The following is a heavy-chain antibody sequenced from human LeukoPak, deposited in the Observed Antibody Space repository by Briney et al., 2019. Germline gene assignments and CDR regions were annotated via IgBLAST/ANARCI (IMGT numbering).Heavy chain of an antibody. CDR2: IGRSGTTI. CDR3: ARDFIGGTGFDY. Sequence: NPGGSLRLSCAASGFTFSDYYMSWIRQAPGKGLEWVSYIGRSGTTIHYADSVKGRFTSSWDNAKKSLYLQMNSLRAEDTAVYYCARDFIGGTGFDYWGQGTLVTVSS. CDR1: GFTFSDYY. V-gene: IGHV3-11*04. D-gene: IGHD3-16*02. J-gene: IGHJ4*02.